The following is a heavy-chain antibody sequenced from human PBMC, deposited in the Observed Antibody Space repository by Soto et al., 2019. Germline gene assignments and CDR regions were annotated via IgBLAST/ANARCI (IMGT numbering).Heavy chain of an antibody. J-gene: IGHJ3*02. CDR2: INPTGAST. Sequence: QEQLVQSGAEVKKPGASVTISCKASGDTFSRHYIHWVRQAPGQGLEWMGVINPTGASTSYAQKFQGRVTVTRDTSTSTISMELRSLRSEDTAVYFXXSDYRAYERHHRFDNWGQGTMVTVSS. CDR1: GDTFSRHY. CDR3: XSDYRAYERHHRFDN. V-gene: IGHV1-46*03. D-gene: IGHD5-12*01.